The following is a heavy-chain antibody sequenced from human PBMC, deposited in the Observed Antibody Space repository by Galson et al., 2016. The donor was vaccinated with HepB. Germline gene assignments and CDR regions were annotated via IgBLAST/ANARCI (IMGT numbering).Heavy chain of an antibody. Sequence: SVKVSCKASGYPFNQYGITWVRQAPGQGLEWMGWIAVHTGNTNYAQKFRDRVTMTTDLSTTTASMELGNLTSEDTAIYYCARGGGRGGSDYWGQGTLVTVSS. CDR3: ARGGGRGGSDY. J-gene: IGHJ4*02. V-gene: IGHV1-18*01. D-gene: IGHD1-26*01. CDR1: GYPFNQYG. CDR2: IAVHTGNT.